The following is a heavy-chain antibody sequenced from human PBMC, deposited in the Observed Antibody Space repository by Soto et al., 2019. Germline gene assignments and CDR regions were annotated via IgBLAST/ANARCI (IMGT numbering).Heavy chain of an antibody. V-gene: IGHV4-4*07. J-gene: IGHJ6*02. CDR1: GGSISSYY. CDR2: IYTSGST. D-gene: IGHD2-2*01. Sequence: PSETLSLTCTVSGGSISSYYWSWIRQPAGKGLEWIGRIYTSGSTNYNPSLKSRVTMSVDTSKNQFSLKLSSVTAADTAVYYCARELVVPAAMDYYYYGMDVWGQGTTVTSP. CDR3: ARELVVPAAMDYYYYGMDV.